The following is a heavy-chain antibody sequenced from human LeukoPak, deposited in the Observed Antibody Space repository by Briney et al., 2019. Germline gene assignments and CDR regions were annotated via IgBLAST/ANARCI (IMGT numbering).Heavy chain of an antibody. CDR2: IIPILGIA. V-gene: IGHV1-69*04. D-gene: IGHD3-9*01. CDR3: ARMAGARYFDWLLQGMDV. CDR1: GGTFSSYA. J-gene: IGHJ6*02. Sequence: GSSVKVSCKASGGTFSSYAISWVRQAPGQGLEWMGRIIPILGIANYAQKFQGRVTITADQSTRTAYMELSSLRSEDTAVDYWARMAGARYFDWLLQGMDVWGQGTTVTVSS.